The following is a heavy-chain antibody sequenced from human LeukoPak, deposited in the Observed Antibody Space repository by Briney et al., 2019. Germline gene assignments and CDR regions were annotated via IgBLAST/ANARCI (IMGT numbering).Heavy chain of an antibody. Sequence: GGSLRLSCAASRFTFCRLGKQWLRQAPGKGLEWVAVISYDGSNKYYADSVKGRFTISRDNSKNTLYLHIISLRAEDTAVYYCAKALESGDSTQESDYWGQGTLVTVSS. CDR1: RFTFCRLG. CDR2: ISYDGSNK. J-gene: IGHJ4*02. V-gene: IGHV3-30*18. D-gene: IGHD4-17*01. CDR3: AKALESGDSTQESDY.